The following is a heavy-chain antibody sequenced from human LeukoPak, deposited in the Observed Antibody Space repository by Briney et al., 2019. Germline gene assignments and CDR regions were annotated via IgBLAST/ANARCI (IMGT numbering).Heavy chain of an antibody. CDR3: AKDPFKVGATGAFDI. CDR1: GFTFSSYG. V-gene: IGHV3-30*02. CDR2: IRYDGSNK. Sequence: GGSLRLSCAASGFTFSSYGMHWVRQAPGKGLEWVAFIRYDGSNKYYADSVKGRFTISRDNSKNTLYLQMNSLRAEDTAVYYCAKDPFKVGATGAFDIWGQGTMVTVSS. J-gene: IGHJ3*02. D-gene: IGHD1-26*01.